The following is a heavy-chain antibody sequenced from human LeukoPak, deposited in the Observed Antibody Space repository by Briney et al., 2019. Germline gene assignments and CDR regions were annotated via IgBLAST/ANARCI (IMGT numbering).Heavy chain of an antibody. CDR3: AAVEFYSGSYYAVPGY. V-gene: IGHV1-24*01. D-gene: IGHD1-26*01. Sequence: GASVKVSCKVSGYTVTELSVNWVRQAPGKGLEWMGGFDPEEGETIYAQKFRGRVTMTEDTSTDTAYMELSSLRSEDTAVYYCAAVEFYSGSYYAVPGYWGQGSLVTVSS. CDR2: FDPEEGET. CDR1: GYTVTELS. J-gene: IGHJ4*02.